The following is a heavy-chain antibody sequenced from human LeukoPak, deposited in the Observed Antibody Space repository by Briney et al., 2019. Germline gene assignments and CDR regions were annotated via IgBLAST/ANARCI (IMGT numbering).Heavy chain of an antibody. CDR3: ARDGYCTNGVCYGGPYYFDY. CDR2: IIPICGTA. D-gene: IGHD2-8*01. CDR1: GGTFSSYA. Sequence: SVKVSCKASGGTFSSYAISWVRQAPGQGLEWMGGIIPICGTANYAQKFQGRVTITTDESTSTAYMELSSLRSEDTAVYYCARDGYCTNGVCYGGPYYFDYWGQGTLVTVSS. V-gene: IGHV1-69*05. J-gene: IGHJ4*02.